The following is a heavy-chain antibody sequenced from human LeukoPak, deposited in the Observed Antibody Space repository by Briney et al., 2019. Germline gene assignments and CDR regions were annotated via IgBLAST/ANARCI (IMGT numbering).Heavy chain of an antibody. Sequence: SWFRQAPGKGLEWIGEINHSGSANYNPSLKSRVTISVDTSKNQFSLKLSSVTAADTAVYYCARVPGRSYSGSYPLDYWGQGTLVTVSS. J-gene: IGHJ4*02. V-gene: IGHV4-34*01. CDR3: ARVPGRSYSGSYPLDY. CDR2: INHSGSA. D-gene: IGHD1-26*01.